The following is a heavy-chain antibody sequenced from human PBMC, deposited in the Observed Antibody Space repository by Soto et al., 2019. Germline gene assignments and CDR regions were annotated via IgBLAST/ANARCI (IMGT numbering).Heavy chain of an antibody. J-gene: IGHJ3*02. CDR3: ARNYYDSSGYYPPDDAFDI. D-gene: IGHD3-22*01. CDR1: GYTFPSYA. Sequence: ASVKVSCKASGYTFPSYAMHWVRQAPGQRLEWMGWISAGNGNTKYSQKFQGRVTITRHTCASTAYMELSSLRSEDTAVYYCARNYYDSSGYYPPDDAFDIWGQGTMVTV. CDR2: ISAGNGNT. V-gene: IGHV1-3*01.